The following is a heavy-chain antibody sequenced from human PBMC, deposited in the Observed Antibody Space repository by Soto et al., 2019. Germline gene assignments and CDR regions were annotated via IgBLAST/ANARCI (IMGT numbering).Heavy chain of an antibody. CDR1: GFTCSSCS. V-gene: IGHV3-48*02. J-gene: IGHJ4*02. Sequence: GGSLRLSCASSGFTCSSCSMKWVRQAPGKGLEWVSFISGSGDTKYYADSVKGRFTISRDNAKNSLYLQMSSLRDEDTAVYYCAKYCSRDGRFDYWGQGTLVTVSS. CDR2: ISGSGDTK. D-gene: IGHD2-15*01. CDR3: AKYCSRDGRFDY.